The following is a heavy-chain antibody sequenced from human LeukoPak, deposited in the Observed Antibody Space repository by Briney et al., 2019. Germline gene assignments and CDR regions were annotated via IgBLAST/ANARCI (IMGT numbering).Heavy chain of an antibody. Sequence: GASVKVSCKASGHTFTGYYMQWVRQAPGQGLEWMGWISAYSGNTNYAQKLQGRVTMTTDTSTSTAYMELRSLRSDDTAIYYCASGTAVGPGFDYWGQGTLVTVSS. J-gene: IGHJ4*02. CDR3: ASGTAVGPGFDY. CDR1: GHTFTGYY. CDR2: ISAYSGNT. V-gene: IGHV1-18*04. D-gene: IGHD4-23*01.